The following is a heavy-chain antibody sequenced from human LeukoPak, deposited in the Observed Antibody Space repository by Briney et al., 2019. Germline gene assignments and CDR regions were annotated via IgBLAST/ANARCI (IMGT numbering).Heavy chain of an antibody. CDR2: FYSGGRT. J-gene: IGHJ4*02. CDR3: AKDSTTVTWYFDY. V-gene: IGHV3-53*05. CDR1: GFNVSNNY. D-gene: IGHD4-17*01. Sequence: PGGSLRLSCAASGFNVSNNYMSWVRQAPGKGLEWVSVFYSGGRTYYADSVKGRFTISRDNSKNTLYLQMNSLRAEDTAVYYCAKDSTTVTWYFDYWGQGTLVTVSS.